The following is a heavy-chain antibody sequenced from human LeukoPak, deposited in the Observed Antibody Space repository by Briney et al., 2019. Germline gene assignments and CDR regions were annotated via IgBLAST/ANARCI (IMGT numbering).Heavy chain of an antibody. D-gene: IGHD2-15*01. V-gene: IGHV4-39*07. CDR1: GGSISSSSYY. CDR3: ARARAYCSGGSCEKVGWFDP. J-gene: IGHJ5*02. Sequence: KPSETLSLTCTVSGGSISSSSYYWGWIRQPPGKGLEWIRSIYYSGSTYYNPSLKSRVTISVDTSKNQFSLKLSSVTAADTAVYYCARARAYCSGGSCEKVGWFDPWGQGTLVTVSS. CDR2: IYYSGST.